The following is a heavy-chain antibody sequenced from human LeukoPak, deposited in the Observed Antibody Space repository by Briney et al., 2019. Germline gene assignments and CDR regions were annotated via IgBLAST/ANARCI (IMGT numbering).Heavy chain of an antibody. D-gene: IGHD6-13*01. V-gene: IGHV3-11*03. CDR3: AAGTAADY. CDR2: ISPNSPYT. CDR1: GITFSDYY. J-gene: IGHJ4*02. Sequence: GGSLRLSCAVSGITFSDYYMNWIRQAPGKGLEWISYISPNSPYTDSADSVKGRFTISRDNAKNSLFLQIDSLRVEDTAVYYCAAGTAADYWGQGTLVAVSS.